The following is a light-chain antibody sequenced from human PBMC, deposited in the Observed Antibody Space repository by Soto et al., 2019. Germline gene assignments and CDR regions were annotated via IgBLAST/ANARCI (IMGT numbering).Light chain of an antibody. CDR1: SSDVGGYDY. J-gene: IGLJ1*01. Sequence: QSVLTQPPSASGSPGQSVTISCTGTSSDVGGYDYVSWYQQRPGKAPRLLIHEVTKRPSGVPDRFSGSKSGNTASLTVSGLQAEDEAEYYCCSYAGRTLYVFGTGTKVTVL. CDR2: EVT. V-gene: IGLV2-8*01. CDR3: CSYAGRTLYV.